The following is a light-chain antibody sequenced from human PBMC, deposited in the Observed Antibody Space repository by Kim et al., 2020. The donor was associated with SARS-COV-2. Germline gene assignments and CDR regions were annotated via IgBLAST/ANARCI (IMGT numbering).Light chain of an antibody. V-gene: IGLV1-44*01. CDR1: SSNIGTNT. CDR3: AAWDDSLNGPI. J-gene: IGLJ2*01. Sequence: GQRVTISCSGSSSNIGTNTVNWYQQLPGTAPKVLIYTNNERPSGVPDRFSGSKSGTSASLAISGLQSEDEADYYCAAWDDSLNGPIFGGGTQLTVL. CDR2: TNN.